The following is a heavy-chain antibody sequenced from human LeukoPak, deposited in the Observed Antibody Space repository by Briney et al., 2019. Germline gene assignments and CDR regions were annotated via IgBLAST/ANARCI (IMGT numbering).Heavy chain of an antibody. CDR3: AELGITMIGGV. J-gene: IGHJ6*04. V-gene: IGHV3-48*03. CDR1: GFTFSSYE. Sequence: PGGSLRLSYAASGFTFSSYEMNWVRQAPGKGLEWVSYISSSGSTIYYADSVKGRFTTSRDNAKNSLYLQMNSLRAEDTAVYYCAELGITMIGGVWGKGTTVTISS. CDR2: ISSSGSTI. D-gene: IGHD3-10*02.